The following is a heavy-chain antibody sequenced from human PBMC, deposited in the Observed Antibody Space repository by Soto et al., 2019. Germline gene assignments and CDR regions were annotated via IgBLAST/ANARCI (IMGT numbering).Heavy chain of an antibody. CDR3: TTDDPINKY. J-gene: IGHJ1*01. CDR2: IKSKTNGGTT. V-gene: IGHV3-15*05. CDR1: GFTFSNAW. Sequence: GGSLMLSCAASGFTFSNAWMSWVHQAPGKGLEWVGRIKSKTNGGTTEYAAPVKGRFAISRDDSRYTVYLQMNSLKTEDTAVYYCTTDDPINKYWGQGTLVTVSS.